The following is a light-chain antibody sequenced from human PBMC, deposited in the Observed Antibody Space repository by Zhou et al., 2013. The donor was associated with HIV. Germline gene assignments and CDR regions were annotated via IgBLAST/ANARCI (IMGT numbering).Light chain of an antibody. Sequence: EIVLTQSPGTLSLSPGERATLSCRASQSVSTYLAWYQQKPGQAPRLLIYDASNGATGVPSRFSGSGSGTDFTLTISSLEPEDFAVYYCQQYGSSPWTFGQGTKVEIK. CDR1: QSVSTY. CDR2: DAS. CDR3: QQYGSSPWT. J-gene: IGKJ1*01. V-gene: IGKV3-11*01.